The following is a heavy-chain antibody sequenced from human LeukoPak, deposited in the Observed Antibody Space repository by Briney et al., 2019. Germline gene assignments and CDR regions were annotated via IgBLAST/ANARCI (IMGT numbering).Heavy chain of an antibody. J-gene: IGHJ4*02. CDR3: ARFTYSGSYYFDY. CDR2: IYYSGST. CDR1: SXX. Sequence: SXXWXWIRQPPGKGLEWIGYIYYSGSTNYNPSLKSRVTISVDTSKNQFSLKLSSVTAADTAVYYCARFTYSGSYYFDYWGQGTLVTVSS. V-gene: IGHV4-59*01. D-gene: IGHD1-26*01.